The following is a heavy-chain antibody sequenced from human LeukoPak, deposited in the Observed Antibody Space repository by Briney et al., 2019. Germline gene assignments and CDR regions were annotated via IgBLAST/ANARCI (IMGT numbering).Heavy chain of an antibody. CDR2: IYYSGST. CDR3: ARVGMGYRSGGSCYWFDP. CDR1: GGSISSYY. D-gene: IGHD2-15*01. J-gene: IGHJ5*02. V-gene: IGHV4-59*08. Sequence: SETLSLTCTVSGGSISSYYWSWIRQPPGKGLEWIGYIYYSGSTNYNPSLKSRVTISVDTSKNQFSLKLSSVTAADTAVYYCARVGMGYRSGGSCYWFDPWGQGTLVTVSS.